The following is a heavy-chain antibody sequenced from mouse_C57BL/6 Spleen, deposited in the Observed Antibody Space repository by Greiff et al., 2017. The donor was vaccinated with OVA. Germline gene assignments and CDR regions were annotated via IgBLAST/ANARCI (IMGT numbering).Heavy chain of an antibody. CDR3: ARRDPEHYYAMDY. D-gene: IGHD3-3*01. CDR2: IDPSDSET. Sequence: VQLQQPGAELVRPGSSVKLSCKASGYTFTSYWMHWVKQRPIQGLEWIGNIDPSDSETHYNQKFKDKATLTVDKSSSTAYMQLSSLTSEDSAVYYCARRDPEHYYAMDYWGQGTSVTVSS. J-gene: IGHJ4*01. CDR1: GYTFTSYW. V-gene: IGHV1-52*01.